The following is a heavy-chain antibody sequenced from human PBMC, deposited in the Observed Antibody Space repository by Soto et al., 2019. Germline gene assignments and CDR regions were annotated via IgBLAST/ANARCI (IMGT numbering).Heavy chain of an antibody. CDR3: ARALIAAAGNFGMDV. V-gene: IGHV4-31*03. D-gene: IGHD6-13*01. CDR1: GGSISSGGYY. J-gene: IGHJ6*02. CDR2: IYYSGST. Sequence: SETLSLTCTVSGGSISSGGYYWSWIRQHPGKGLEWIGYIYYSGSTYYNPSLKSRVTISVDTSKNQFSLKLSSVTAADTAVYYCARALIAAAGNFGMDVWGQGTTVTVSS.